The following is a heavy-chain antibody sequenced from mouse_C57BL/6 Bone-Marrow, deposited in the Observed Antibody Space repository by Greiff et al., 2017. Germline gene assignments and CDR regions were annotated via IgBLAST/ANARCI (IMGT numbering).Heavy chain of an antibody. CDR2: INPNNGGT. CDR3: AFITTAPFDY. D-gene: IGHD1-1*01. V-gene: IGHV1-22*01. Sequence: VQLKQSGPELVKPGASVKMSCKASGYTFTDYNMHWVKQSHGKSLEWIGYINPNNGGTSYNQKFKGKATLTVNKSSSTAYMELRSLTSEDSAVYYCAFITTAPFDYWGQGTTLTVSS. CDR1: GYTFTDYN. J-gene: IGHJ2*01.